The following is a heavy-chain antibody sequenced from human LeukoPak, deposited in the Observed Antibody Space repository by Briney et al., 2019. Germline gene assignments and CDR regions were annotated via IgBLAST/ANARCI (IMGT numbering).Heavy chain of an antibody. Sequence: GASMKVSCKTSGYTFTNHYIHWVRQAPGQGLEWMGTINPSSGSASNTQKVHGRVTMTSDTSTSTAYMELRGLRSNDTAVYYCARDRQLQWIGEFNIDFDYWGQGTQVTVSS. J-gene: IGHJ4*02. D-gene: IGHD3-10*01. CDR2: INPSSGSA. CDR1: GYTFTNHY. CDR3: ARDRQLQWIGEFNIDFDY. V-gene: IGHV1-46*04.